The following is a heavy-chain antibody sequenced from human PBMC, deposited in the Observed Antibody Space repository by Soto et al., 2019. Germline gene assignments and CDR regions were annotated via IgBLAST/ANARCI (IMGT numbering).Heavy chain of an antibody. V-gene: IGHV4-30-4*01. CDR1: GGSISSGDYY. Sequence: PSETLSLTCTVSGGSISSGDYYWSWIRQPPGKGLEWIGYIYYSGSTYYNPSLKSRVTISVDTSKNQFSLKLSSVTAADTAVYYCASNSYGYTFYEYRGQGTLVTVSS. J-gene: IGHJ4*02. CDR3: ASNSYGYTFYEY. D-gene: IGHD5-18*01. CDR2: IYYSGST.